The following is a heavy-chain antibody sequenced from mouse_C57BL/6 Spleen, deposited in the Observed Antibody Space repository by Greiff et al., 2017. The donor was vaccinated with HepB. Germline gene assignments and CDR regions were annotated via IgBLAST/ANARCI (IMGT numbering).Heavy chain of an antibody. V-gene: IGHV5-6*01. Sequence: EVQVVESGGDLVKPGGSLKLSCAASGFTFSSYGMSWVRQTPDKRLEWVATISSGGSYTYYPDSVKGRFTISRDNAKNTLYLQMSSLKSEDTAMYYCARQGGNSFDYWGQGTTLTVSS. CDR2: ISSGGSYT. CDR1: GFTFSSYG. D-gene: IGHD2-14*01. CDR3: ARQGGNSFDY. J-gene: IGHJ2*01.